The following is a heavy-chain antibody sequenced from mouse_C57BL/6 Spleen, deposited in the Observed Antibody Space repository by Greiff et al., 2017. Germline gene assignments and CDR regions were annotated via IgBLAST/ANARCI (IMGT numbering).Heavy chain of an antibody. J-gene: IGHJ4*01. D-gene: IGHD1-1*01. CDR2: ISYDGSN. CDR1: GYSITSGYY. V-gene: IGHV3-6*01. CDR3: ARAGDGSLRGGAMDY. Sequence: DVQLVESGPGLVKPSQSLSLTCSVTGYSITSGYYWNWIRQFPGNKLEWMGYISYDGSNNYNPSLKNRISITRDTSKNQFFLKLNSVTTEDTATYYGARAGDGSLRGGAMDYWGQGTSVTVSS.